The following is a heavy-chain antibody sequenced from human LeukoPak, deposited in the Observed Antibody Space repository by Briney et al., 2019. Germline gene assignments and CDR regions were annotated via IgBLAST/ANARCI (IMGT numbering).Heavy chain of an antibody. Sequence: GGSLRLSCAASGFTFSSYGMHWVRQAPGKGLEWVAVISYDGSNKYYADSVKGRFTISRDNSKNTLYLQMNSLRAEDAAVYYCAKIKKVSAYYFDYWGQGTLVTVSS. V-gene: IGHV3-30*18. CDR3: AKIKKVSAYYFDY. D-gene: IGHD6-25*01. J-gene: IGHJ4*02. CDR2: ISYDGSNK. CDR1: GFTFSSYG.